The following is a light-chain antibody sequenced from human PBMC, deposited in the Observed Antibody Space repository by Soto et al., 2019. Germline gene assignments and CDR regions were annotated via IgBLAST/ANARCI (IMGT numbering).Light chain of an antibody. CDR2: GAS. V-gene: IGKV3-20*01. CDR1: QSVSGSY. Sequence: EIVLTQSPGTLSLSPGERATLSCRASQSVSGSYLAWYQQKPGQAPRLLIYGASSRATGIPDRFSGSGSGTDFTLTISRLEPEEFAVYSCQQYGSSQSFGQGTKVEIK. J-gene: IGKJ1*01. CDR3: QQYGSSQS.